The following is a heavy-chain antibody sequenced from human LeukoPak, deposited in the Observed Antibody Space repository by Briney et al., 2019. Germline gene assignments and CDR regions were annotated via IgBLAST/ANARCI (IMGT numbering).Heavy chain of an antibody. CDR3: ARDGVHMDMDV. Sequence: GGSLRLSCAASGFTFSSYSMNWVRQAPGKGLEWVSYISSSSSTIYYADSVKGRFTISRDNAKNSLYLQMNSLRAEDTAVYYCARDGVHMDMDVWGKGTTVTVSS. V-gene: IGHV3-48*01. CDR1: GFTFSSYS. CDR2: ISSSSSTI. J-gene: IGHJ6*03. D-gene: IGHD1-1*01.